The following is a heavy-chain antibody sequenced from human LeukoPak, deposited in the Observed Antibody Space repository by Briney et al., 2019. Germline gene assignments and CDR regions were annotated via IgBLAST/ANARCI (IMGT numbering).Heavy chain of an antibody. V-gene: IGHV4-38-2*02. CDR1: GYPISRGYY. CDR2: IYHSGGT. J-gene: IGHJ4*02. Sequence: SETLSLTCTVSGYPISRGYYWGWIRPPPGKGLGWQGRIYHSGGTYYNPSLKRRDPLQGDTAKIQFSLKQSSVTAADAAVYYCARDVGETNCLLIGDCDYWGQGTLVTVSS. D-gene: IGHD5/OR15-5a*01. CDR3: ARDVGETNCLLIGDCDY.